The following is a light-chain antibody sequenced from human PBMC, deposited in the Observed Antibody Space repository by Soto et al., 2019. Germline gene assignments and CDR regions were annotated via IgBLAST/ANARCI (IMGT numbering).Light chain of an antibody. V-gene: IGLV2-8*01. CDR3: SSYRDYNKFV. CDR2: EVV. J-gene: IGLJ2*01. Sequence: QSVLTQPASVSGSPGQSITISCTGTSSDVGGYNYVSWYQQHPGQAPKLIIYEVVKRPSGVPDRISGSKSGNTASLTVSGLQIEDEADYYCSSYRDYNKFVFGEGTKLTVL. CDR1: SSDVGGYNY.